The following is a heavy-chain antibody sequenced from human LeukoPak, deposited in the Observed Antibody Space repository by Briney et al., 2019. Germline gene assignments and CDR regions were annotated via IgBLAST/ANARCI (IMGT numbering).Heavy chain of an antibody. CDR2: ISGLSSYT. Sequence: GGSLRLSCSASGFTFSDYYMNWVGQAPGKGLEWVSSISGLSSYTYYGESVKGRFSISRDNAKNSLYLQMNSLGAEDTATYYSVRAYPPLRTSSAGDLWGQGILVTVSS. CDR1: GFTFSDYY. J-gene: IGHJ4*02. D-gene: IGHD3-16*01. CDR3: VRAYPPLRTSSAGDL. V-gene: IGHV3-21*01.